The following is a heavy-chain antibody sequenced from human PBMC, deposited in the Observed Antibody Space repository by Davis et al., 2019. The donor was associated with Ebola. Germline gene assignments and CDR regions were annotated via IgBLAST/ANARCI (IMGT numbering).Heavy chain of an antibody. CDR3: AKGDFVADCYSY. V-gene: IGHV3-23*01. CDR2: ISGSGGST. D-gene: IGHD2-15*01. Sequence: GESLKISCAASGFTFSSYAMSWVRQAPGKGLEWVSAISGSGGSTYYADSVKGRFTISRDNSKNTLYLQMNSLRAEDTAVYYCAKGDFVADCYSYWGQGTLVTVSS. CDR1: GFTFSSYA. J-gene: IGHJ4*02.